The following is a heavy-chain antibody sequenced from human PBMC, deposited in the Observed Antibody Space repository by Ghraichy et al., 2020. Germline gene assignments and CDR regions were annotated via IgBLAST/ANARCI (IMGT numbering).Heavy chain of an antibody. V-gene: IGHV3-7*01. J-gene: IGHJ4*02. D-gene: IGHD2-2*01. CDR2: IKPDGSEK. Sequence: GGSLRLSCAASGHTFSSYWMTWVRQAPGKGLEWVANIKPDGSEKYYVDSVKGRFTISRDNAKNSLYLQMNSLRAEDTAVYYCASRYCSVTSCFNSGYAYFVYWGQGTLVTVSS. CDR3: ASRYCSVTSCFNSGYAYFVY. CDR1: GHTFSSYW.